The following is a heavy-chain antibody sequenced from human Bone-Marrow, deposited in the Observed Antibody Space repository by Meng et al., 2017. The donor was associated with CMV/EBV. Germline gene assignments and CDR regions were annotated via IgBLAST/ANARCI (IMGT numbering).Heavy chain of an antibody. CDR1: GYTFTSYY. J-gene: IGHJ4*02. CDR2: ITPVLGAA. CDR3: ARGGTFYYGSGSYYLFDY. D-gene: IGHD3-10*01. Sequence: SVKVSCKASGYTFTSYYMSWVRQAPGQGLEWMGGITPVLGAANYAQKFQGRITITTDESTSTAYMELSSLRSEDTAVYYCARGGTFYYGSGSYYLFDYWGQGTLVTVAS. V-gene: IGHV1-69*16.